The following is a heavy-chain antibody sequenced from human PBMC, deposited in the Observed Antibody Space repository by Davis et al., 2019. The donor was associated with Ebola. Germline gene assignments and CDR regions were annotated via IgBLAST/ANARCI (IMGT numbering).Heavy chain of an antibody. CDR3: ASRFGSSFDY. J-gene: IGHJ4*02. D-gene: IGHD6-13*01. V-gene: IGHV4-59*12. CDR2: IYYSGST. Sequence: SETLSLTCTVSGGSISSYYWSWIRQPPGKGLEWSGYIYYSGSTNYNPSLKSRVTISVDKSKNQFSLKLSSVTAADTAVYYCASRFGSSFDYWGQGTLVTVSS. CDR1: GGSISSYY.